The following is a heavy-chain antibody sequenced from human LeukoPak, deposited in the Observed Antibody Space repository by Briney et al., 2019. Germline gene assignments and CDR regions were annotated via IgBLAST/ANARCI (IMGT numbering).Heavy chain of an antibody. D-gene: IGHD2-21*02. CDR3: AKSAGIVVVTAIYY. V-gene: IGHV3-23*01. CDR1: GFTFSSYA. CDR2: ISGSGGST. Sequence: GGSLRLSCAASGFTFSSYAMSWVRQAPGKGLEWVSAISGSGGSTYYADSVKGRYTISRDNSKNTLYLQMNSLRAEDTAVYYCAKSAGIVVVTAIYYWGQGTLVTVSS. J-gene: IGHJ4*02.